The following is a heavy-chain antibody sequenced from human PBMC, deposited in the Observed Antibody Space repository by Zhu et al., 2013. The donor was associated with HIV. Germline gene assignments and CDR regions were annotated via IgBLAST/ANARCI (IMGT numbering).Heavy chain of an antibody. J-gene: IGHJ4*02. CDR1: GHTLNELF. V-gene: IGHV1-24*01. D-gene: IGHD6-6*01. CDR2: FDPEEGEA. CDR3: ARALSGRHYFDY. Sequence: QVQLVQSGAEVKKPGASVKVSCKVSGHTLNELFMHWVRQAPGKGLEWMGGFDPEEGEALYAQKFQGRVIMTEDTSTDTAYMELSSLRYEDTAIYYCARALSGRHYFDYWGQGSLVTVSS.